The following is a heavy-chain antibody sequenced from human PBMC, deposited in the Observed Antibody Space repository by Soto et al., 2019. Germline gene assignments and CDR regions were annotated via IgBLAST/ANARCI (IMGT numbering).Heavy chain of an antibody. CDR3: VRDRAKWKDYYYYGMDV. Sequence: QVQLQESGPGLVKPSQTLSLTCTVSGGSISSGDDFWTWIRQPPGKGLEWIGYIYYSGSTYYNPSLKSRLNMSVDTSQNQFSLKLSSVTAADTAVYYCVRDRAKWKDYYYYGMDVWGQGTTVTVSS. CDR2: IYYSGST. J-gene: IGHJ6*02. CDR1: GGSISSGDDF. V-gene: IGHV4-30-4*01. D-gene: IGHD1-20*01.